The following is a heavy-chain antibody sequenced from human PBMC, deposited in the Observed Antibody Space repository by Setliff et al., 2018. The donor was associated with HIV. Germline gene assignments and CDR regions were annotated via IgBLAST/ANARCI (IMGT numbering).Heavy chain of an antibody. CDR1: GFSFSTYG. V-gene: IGHV3-33*08. J-gene: IGHJ6*02. CDR2: IWHDGSNE. Sequence: GGSLRLSCAASGFSFSTYGMHWVRQAPGKGLEWVAVIWHDGSNENYADSVKGRFTISRDNSKNTLFLQMNSLRPEDTAVYYCARDCRVGWVFTYGMDVWGQGTLVTVSS. CDR3: ARDCRVGWVFTYGMDV. D-gene: IGHD6-13*01.